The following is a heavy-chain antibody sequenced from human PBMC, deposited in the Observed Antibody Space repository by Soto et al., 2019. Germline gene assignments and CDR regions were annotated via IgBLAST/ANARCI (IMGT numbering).Heavy chain of an antibody. J-gene: IGHJ2*01. D-gene: IGHD4-4*01. CDR2: ISYDGSNK. Sequence: QVQLVESGGGVVQPGRSLRLSCAASGFTFSSYAMHWVRQAPGKGLEWVAVISYDGSNKYYADSVKGRFTISRDNSKXXLYLKMNSLRTEGTAVYYCARPLWRDDYNWGYFDLWGRGTLVTVSS. CDR1: GFTFSSYA. CDR3: ARPLWRDDYNWGYFDL. V-gene: IGHV3-30-3*01.